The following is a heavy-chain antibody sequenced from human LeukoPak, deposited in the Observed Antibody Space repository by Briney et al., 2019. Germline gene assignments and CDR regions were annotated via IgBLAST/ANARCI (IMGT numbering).Heavy chain of an antibody. Sequence: GGSLRLSCAASGLSAYGMIWVRQAPGKGLEWVSSISDGGDNTYYADSVKGRFTISRDNPKTTSYLQMNSLRAEDTAVYFCAKRGVVIRVILVGFHKEAYYFDSWGQGALVTVSS. J-gene: IGHJ4*02. CDR1: GLSAYG. V-gene: IGHV3-23*01. CDR2: ISDGGDNT. D-gene: IGHD3-22*01. CDR3: AKRGVVIRVILVGFHKEAYYFDS.